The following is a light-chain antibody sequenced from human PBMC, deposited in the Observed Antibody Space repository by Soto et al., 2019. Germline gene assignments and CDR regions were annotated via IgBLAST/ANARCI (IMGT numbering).Light chain of an antibody. CDR1: QSVASSF. CDR2: TAS. V-gene: IGKV3-20*01. J-gene: IGKJ4*01. Sequence: DIVMTQSPDSLTVSLGERATINCRASQSVASSFIAWFQQKPGQPPRLLIYTASSRAPGIPDRFTASGSGTDFTLTISRLEPEDFAVYYCHKYGPSPLTFGGGTKVEI. CDR3: HKYGPSPLT.